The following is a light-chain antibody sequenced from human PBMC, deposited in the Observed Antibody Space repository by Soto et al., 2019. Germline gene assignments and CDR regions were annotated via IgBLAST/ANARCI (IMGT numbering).Light chain of an antibody. CDR1: QSISSTS. CDR3: QHYSNSLWT. J-gene: IGKJ1*01. V-gene: IGKV3-20*01. Sequence: EIVLTQSPGTLSVSPGERATLSCRASQSISSTSLAWYQQKPGQAPRLLIYGISSRATGIPDRFSGSGSGTDFTLTINRLEPEDFAVYFCQHYSNSLWTFGQGTKVEIK. CDR2: GIS.